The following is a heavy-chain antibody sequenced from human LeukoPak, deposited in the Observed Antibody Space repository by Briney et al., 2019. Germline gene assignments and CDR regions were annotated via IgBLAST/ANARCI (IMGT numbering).Heavy chain of an antibody. CDR2: ISWDGGST. J-gene: IGHJ6*03. CDR3: AKAGRSSGWDNYYYYYYMDV. D-gene: IGHD6-19*01. Sequence: GGSLRLSCAASGFTFDDYTMHWVRQAPGKGLEWVSLISWDGGSTYYADSVKGRFTISRDNSKNSLYLQMNSLRTEDTALYYCAKAGRSSGWDNYYYYYYMDVWGKGTTVTVSS. CDR1: GFTFDDYT. V-gene: IGHV3-43*01.